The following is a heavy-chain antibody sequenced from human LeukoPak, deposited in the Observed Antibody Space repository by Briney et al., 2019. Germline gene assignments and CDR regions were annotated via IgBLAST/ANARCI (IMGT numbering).Heavy chain of an antibody. CDR2: IRSKAYGGTT. CDR3: TRAYNYYGSGSYYIGEFDY. J-gene: IGHJ4*02. Sequence: PGGSLRLSCTASGFTFGDYAMSWFRQAPGKGLEWVGFIRSKAYGGTTEYAASVKGRFTISRDDSKSIAYLQMNSLKTEDTAVYYCTRAYNYYGSGSYYIGEFDYWGQGTLVTVSS. V-gene: IGHV3-49*03. CDR1: GFTFGDYA. D-gene: IGHD3-10*01.